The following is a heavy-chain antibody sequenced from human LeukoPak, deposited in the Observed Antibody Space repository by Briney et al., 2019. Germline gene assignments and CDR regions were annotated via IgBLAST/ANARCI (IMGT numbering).Heavy chain of an antibody. Sequence: SETLSLTCAVYSGSFSGYYWSWIRQPPGKGLEWIGEIYHSGSTNYNPSLKSRVTISVDKSKNQFSLKLSSVTAADTAVYYCARDGYNSYWGQGTLVTVSS. CDR2: IYHSGST. CDR1: SGSFSGYY. V-gene: IGHV4-34*01. CDR3: ARDGYNSY. D-gene: IGHD5-24*01. J-gene: IGHJ4*02.